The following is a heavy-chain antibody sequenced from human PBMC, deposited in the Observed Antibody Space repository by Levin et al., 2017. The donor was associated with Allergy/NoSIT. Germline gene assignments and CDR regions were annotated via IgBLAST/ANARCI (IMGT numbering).Heavy chain of an antibody. D-gene: IGHD1-26*01. CDR1: GFTFRSHG. Sequence: GESLKISCAASGFTFRSHGMNWVRQAPGKGLEWVSVISNDGSNQYYADSVKGRFTISRDNSKNMVYLQMNRLRGEDTAVYFCAKDLWVRWELPLGNHPLDIRGQGAVVTVSS. J-gene: IGHJ3*02. V-gene: IGHV3-30*18. CDR2: ISNDGSNQ. CDR3: AKDLWVRWELPLGNHPLDI.